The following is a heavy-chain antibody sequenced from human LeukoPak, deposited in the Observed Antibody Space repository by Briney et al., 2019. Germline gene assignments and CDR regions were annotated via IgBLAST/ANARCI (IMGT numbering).Heavy chain of an antibody. CDR3: ARVAGYLPTRWFDP. J-gene: IGHJ5*02. CDR1: GGSFSGFY. Sequence: PSDTLSLTCAVYGGSFSGFYWSWIRHVPGKGLEWLGEISYTGSTSYNPSLKSRVTISVDTSQNQFFLLLTSVTAADTAVYYCARVAGYLPTRWFDPWGQGTHVTVSS. D-gene: IGHD6-25*01. CDR2: ISYTGST. V-gene: IGHV4-34*01.